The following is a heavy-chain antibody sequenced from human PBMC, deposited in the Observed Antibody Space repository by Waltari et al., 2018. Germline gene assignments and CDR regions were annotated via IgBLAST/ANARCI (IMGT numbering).Heavy chain of an antibody. CDR2: IRGDGDEK. Sequence: EVQLVESGGGLVQPGGSLRLSCVASGFSFSHSGLAWVSQSPRRGLEWVANIRGDGDEKYYVDSVKGRFTISRDNAKNSLYLEMNSLRAEDTAVYYCARDPTTATSFLLHYFDYWGQGNLVTVSS. CDR3: ARDPTTATSFLLHYFDY. CDR1: GFSFSHSG. V-gene: IGHV3-7*01. J-gene: IGHJ4*02.